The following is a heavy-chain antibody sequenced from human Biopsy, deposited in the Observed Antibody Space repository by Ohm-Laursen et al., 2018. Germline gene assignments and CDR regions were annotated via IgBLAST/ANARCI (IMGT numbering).Heavy chain of an antibody. D-gene: IGHD1-26*01. V-gene: IGHV1-2*02. CDR2: INPNTGAT. J-gene: IGHJ4*02. Sequence: ASVKVSCKASGYTLTGYAMHWVRQAPGEGLEWIGLINPNTGATTYAQRFQDRVTMTSDTSTGTAYMELTSLTSDDTAVYFCARWETTLGRSLDSWGQGTLVAVSS. CDR1: GYTLTGYA. CDR3: ARWETTLGRSLDS.